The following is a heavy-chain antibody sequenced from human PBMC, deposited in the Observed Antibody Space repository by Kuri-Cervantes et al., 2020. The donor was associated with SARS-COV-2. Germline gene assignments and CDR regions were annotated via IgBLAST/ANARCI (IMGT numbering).Heavy chain of an antibody. V-gene: IGHV3-21*01. Sequence: GESLKISCAASGFTFSSYSMNWVRQAPGKGLEWVSSISSSSSYIYYADPVKGRFTISRDNAKNSLYLQMNSLRAEDTAVYYCARTARGYSYGPIDYWGQGTLVTVSS. J-gene: IGHJ4*02. CDR2: ISSSSSYI. CDR3: ARTARGYSYGPIDY. CDR1: GFTFSSYS. D-gene: IGHD5-18*01.